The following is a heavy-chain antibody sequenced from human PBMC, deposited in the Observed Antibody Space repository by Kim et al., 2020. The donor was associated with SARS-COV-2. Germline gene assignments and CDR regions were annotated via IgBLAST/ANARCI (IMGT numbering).Heavy chain of an antibody. CDR3: CGLLRLVDI. Sequence: GSTYAHPSLKSRVTISVDTSKNQFSLKRSSVTAADSAVYYCCGLLRLVDIWGQGTMVTVSS. D-gene: IGHD3-22*01. V-gene: IGHV4-39*01. J-gene: IGHJ3*02. CDR2: GST.